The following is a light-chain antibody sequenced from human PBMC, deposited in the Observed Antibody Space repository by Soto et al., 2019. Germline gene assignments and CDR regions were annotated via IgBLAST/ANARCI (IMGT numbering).Light chain of an antibody. Sequence: EIVMTQSPATLSVSPGERATLSCRASQSVSSNLAWYQQKPGQAPRLLIYGASTRATGIPARFSGSGSGTEFTLTISSLQSEDFAVYYCQQYNNWPRTFGQGTXVXIK. CDR2: GAS. CDR1: QSVSSN. J-gene: IGKJ1*01. CDR3: QQYNNWPRT. V-gene: IGKV3-15*01.